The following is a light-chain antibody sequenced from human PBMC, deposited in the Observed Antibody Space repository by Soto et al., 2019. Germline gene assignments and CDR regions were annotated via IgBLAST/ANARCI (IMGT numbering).Light chain of an antibody. J-gene: IGKJ5*01. CDR3: QQREHWPPIT. CDR1: HSVTNY. V-gene: IGKV3-11*01. CDR2: DAS. Sequence: EVVLTQSPATLSLSPGERVTLSCRASHSVTNYLAWYQQKPGQAPRLLIYDASNRATGIPARFTGSGSGTDFTLTISSLEPEDFAVYYCQQREHWPPITFGQGTRLEIK.